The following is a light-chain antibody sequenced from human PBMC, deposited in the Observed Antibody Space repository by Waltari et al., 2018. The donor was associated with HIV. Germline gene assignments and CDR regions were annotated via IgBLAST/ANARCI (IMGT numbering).Light chain of an antibody. J-gene: IGLJ1*01. CDR1: SSDVGGDTN. Sequence: QSALTQPPSASGSPGQSVTISCTGPSSDVGGDTNVSWYQQHPGKATKLIIYEVIKRPSGVPYRFSGSKSGNTASLTVSVLQAEDEADYYCSSYSANNYFDVFVTGTNVTVL. CDR2: EVI. CDR3: SSYSANNYFDV. V-gene: IGLV2-8*01.